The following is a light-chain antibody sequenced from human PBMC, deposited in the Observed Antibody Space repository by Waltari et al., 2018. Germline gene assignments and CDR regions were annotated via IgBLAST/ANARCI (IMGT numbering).Light chain of an antibody. J-gene: IGLJ2*01. CDR2: RND. CDR1: DSHIGAHY. CDR3: ASWDDNLSGSL. Sequence: QSVLTQPPSASGTPGQTVTISCSGSDSHIGAHYVYWFQQLPETAPKLLIYRNDQRPSGVPDRFSGSKSVTSASLAISGLRSEDEASYYCASWDDNLSGSLFGGGTKLTVL. V-gene: IGLV1-47*01.